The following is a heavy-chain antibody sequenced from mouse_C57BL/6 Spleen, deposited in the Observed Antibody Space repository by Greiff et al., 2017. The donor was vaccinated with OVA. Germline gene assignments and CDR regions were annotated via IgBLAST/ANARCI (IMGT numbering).Heavy chain of an antibody. Sequence: VKLMESGPELVKPGASVKISCKASGYAFSSSWMNWVKQRPGKGLEWIGRIYPGDGDTNYNGKFKGKATLTADKSSSTAYMQLSSLTSEDSAVYFCARDRAYDGYYDYWGQGTTLTVSS. J-gene: IGHJ2*01. CDR3: ARDRAYDGYYDY. CDR1: GYAFSSSW. V-gene: IGHV1-82*01. D-gene: IGHD2-3*01. CDR2: IYPGDGDT.